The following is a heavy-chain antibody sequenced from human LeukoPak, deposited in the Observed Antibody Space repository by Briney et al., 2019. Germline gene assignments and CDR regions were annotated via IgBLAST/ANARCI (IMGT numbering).Heavy chain of an antibody. CDR2: ISGSGGST. Sequence: GGSLRLSCAASGFTFSSYAMSWVRQAPGKGLEWVSAISGSGGSTYYADSVKGRFTISRDNSKNTLYLQMNNLRAEDTAVYYCAKSPYYYDSSGQLGTKDNWFDPWGQGTLVTVSS. D-gene: IGHD3-22*01. V-gene: IGHV3-23*01. CDR1: GFTFSSYA. J-gene: IGHJ5*02. CDR3: AKSPYYYDSSGQLGTKDNWFDP.